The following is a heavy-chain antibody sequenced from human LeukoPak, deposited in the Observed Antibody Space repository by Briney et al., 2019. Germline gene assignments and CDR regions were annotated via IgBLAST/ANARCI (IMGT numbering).Heavy chain of an antibody. V-gene: IGHV3-30*18. CDR3: AKESTLGSGYGMDV. J-gene: IGHJ6*02. CDR1: GFTFSSYG. Sequence: GRSLRLSCAASGFTFSSYGMHWVRQAPGKGLEWVAVISYDGINKYYADSVKGRFTISRDNSKNTLDLQMNSLRTEDTAVYFCAKESTLGSGYGMDVWGQGTTVIVSS. CDR2: ISYDGINK. D-gene: IGHD3-10*01.